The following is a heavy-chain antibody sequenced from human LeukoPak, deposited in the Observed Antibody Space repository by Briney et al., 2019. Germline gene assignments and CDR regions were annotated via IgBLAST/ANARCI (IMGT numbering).Heavy chain of an antibody. CDR1: GFTFSSYA. CDR2: ISSSSSYI. D-gene: IGHD3-22*01. Sequence: GGSLRLSCAASGFTFSSYAMSWVRQAPGKGLEWVSSISSSSSYIYYPDSVKGRFTISRDNAKNSLYLQMNSLRAEDTAVYYCARPMYYYDSSGCDYWGQGTLVTVSS. J-gene: IGHJ4*02. CDR3: ARPMYYYDSSGCDY. V-gene: IGHV3-21*01.